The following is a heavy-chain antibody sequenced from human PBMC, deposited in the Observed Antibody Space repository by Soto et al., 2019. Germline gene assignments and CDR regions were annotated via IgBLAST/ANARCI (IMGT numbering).Heavy chain of an antibody. CDR2: IYYGGST. Sequence: SETLSLTCTVSGDSISRSSNYWGWLRQPPGKGLEWIGSIYYGGSTYYNPSLNSRVTISVDTSRKQFSLKLTSVTTADTAVYYSARHDGTVTLNWFDPWGQGYVVTVAS. CDR1: GDSISRSSNY. CDR3: ARHDGTVTLNWFDP. V-gene: IGHV4-39*01. D-gene: IGHD4-17*01. J-gene: IGHJ5*02.